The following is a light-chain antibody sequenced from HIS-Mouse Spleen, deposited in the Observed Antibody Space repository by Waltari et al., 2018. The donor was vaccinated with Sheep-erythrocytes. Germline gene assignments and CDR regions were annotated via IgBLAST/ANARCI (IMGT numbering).Light chain of an antibody. J-gene: IGLJ1*01. Sequence: QSALTQPRSVSGSPGQSVTISCTGTSSDVGGYNYVSWYQQHPGKAHKLMIYDVRKRPSGVPDRFYGSKSGNTASLTISGLQAEDEADYYCCSYAGSYNHVFATGTKVTVL. CDR3: CSYAGSYNHV. CDR2: DVR. V-gene: IGLV2-11*01. CDR1: SSDVGGYNY.